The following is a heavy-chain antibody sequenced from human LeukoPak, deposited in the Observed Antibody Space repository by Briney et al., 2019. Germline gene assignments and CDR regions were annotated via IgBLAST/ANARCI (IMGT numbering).Heavy chain of an antibody. CDR2: MDPSGSQK. J-gene: IGHJ4*02. Sequence: GGSLRLSCAPCRFTFNWSWINWVRQAPGEGLEWVANMDPSGSQKRYVDSVKGRFIISRDNTGTSLYLEMNGLRTEDTAIYYCAIWASDNYWGQGTLVTVSS. CDR1: RFTFNWSW. V-gene: IGHV3-7*01. CDR3: AIWASDNY. D-gene: IGHD7-27*01.